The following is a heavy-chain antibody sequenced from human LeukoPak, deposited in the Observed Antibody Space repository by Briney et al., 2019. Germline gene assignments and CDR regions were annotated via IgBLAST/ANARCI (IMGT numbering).Heavy chain of an antibody. Sequence: PGGSLRLSCAASGFTFSSNPMEWVRQAPGKGLEWVSSISTSSSYIYYADSVKGRFTISRDNAKNSLYLQVNSLRGEDTAVYYCAKKAAVAGNWFDPWGQGTLVTVSS. V-gene: IGHV3-21*01. J-gene: IGHJ5*02. CDR3: AKKAAVAGNWFDP. D-gene: IGHD6-19*01. CDR2: ISTSSSYI. CDR1: GFTFSSNP.